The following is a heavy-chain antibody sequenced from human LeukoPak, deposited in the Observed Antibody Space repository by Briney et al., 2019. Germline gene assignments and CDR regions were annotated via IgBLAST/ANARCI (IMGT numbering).Heavy chain of an antibody. D-gene: IGHD2-15*01. Sequence: GGSLRLSCAASGFTFSSYAMHWVRQAPGKGLEWVAVISCDGSNKYYADSVKGRFTISRDNSKNTLYLQMNSLRAEDTAVYYCARSISDIVVVVANYGMDVWGQGTTVTVSS. CDR2: ISCDGSNK. CDR3: ARSISDIVVVVANYGMDV. J-gene: IGHJ6*02. V-gene: IGHV3-30*04. CDR1: GFTFSSYA.